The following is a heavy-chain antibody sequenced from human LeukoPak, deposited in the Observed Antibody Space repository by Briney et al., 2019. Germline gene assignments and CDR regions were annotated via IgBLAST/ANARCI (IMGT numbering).Heavy chain of an antibody. CDR2: ISAYNGNT. V-gene: IGHV1-18*01. CDR3: ARVQLQIVRFYHFDY. J-gene: IGHJ4*02. Sequence: ASVKVSCKASGYTFTSYGISWVRQAPGQGLEWMGWISAYNGNTNYAQKLQGRVTMTTDTSTSTAHMELRSLRSDDTAVYYCARVQLQIVRFYHFDYWGQGTLVTVSS. CDR1: GYTFTSYG. D-gene: IGHD5-18*01.